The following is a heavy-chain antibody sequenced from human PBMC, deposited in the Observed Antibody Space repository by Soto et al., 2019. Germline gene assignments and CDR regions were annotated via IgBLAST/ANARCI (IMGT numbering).Heavy chain of an antibody. CDR1: GFTFSSYA. CDR3: ARDRRSPFDWLGDAFDL. J-gene: IGHJ3*01. Sequence: ESGGGVVQPGRSLRLSCAASGFTFSSYAMHWVRQAPGKGLEWVAVISYDGSNKYYADSVKGRFTISRDNSKNTQYLQMNGLRAEDPAVYYCARDRRSPFDWLGDAFDLWGQGTMVTVSS. V-gene: IGHV3-30-3*01. D-gene: IGHD3-9*01. CDR2: ISYDGSNK.